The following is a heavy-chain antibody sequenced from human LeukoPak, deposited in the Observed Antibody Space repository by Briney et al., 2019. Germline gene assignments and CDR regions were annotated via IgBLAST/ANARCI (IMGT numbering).Heavy chain of an antibody. J-gene: IGHJ4*02. CDR2: IYYSGST. V-gene: IGHV4-59*01. Sequence: SETLSLTCTVSGGSISSYYWSWIRQPPGKGLEWIGYIYYSGSTNYNPSLKSRVTISVDTSKSQFSLKLSSVTAADTAVYYCAREAAAGTVDYWGQGTLVTVSS. D-gene: IGHD6-13*01. CDR3: AREAAAGTVDY. CDR1: GGSISSYY.